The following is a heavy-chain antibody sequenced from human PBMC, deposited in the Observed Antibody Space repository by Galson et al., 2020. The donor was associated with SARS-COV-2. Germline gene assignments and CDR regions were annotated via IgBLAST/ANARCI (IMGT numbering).Heavy chain of an antibody. CDR1: GGSISSSSYY. J-gene: IGHJ5*02. D-gene: IGHD3-22*01. Sequence: SETLSLTCTVSGGSISSSSYYWGWIRQPPGKGLEWIGSIYYSGSTYYNPSLKSRVTISVDTSKNQFSLKLSSVTAADTAVYYCARHELPEVDYYDSSGYYFNWFDPWGQGTRVTVSS. CDR3: ARHELPEVDYYDSSGYYFNWFDP. V-gene: IGHV4-39*01. CDR2: IYYSGST.